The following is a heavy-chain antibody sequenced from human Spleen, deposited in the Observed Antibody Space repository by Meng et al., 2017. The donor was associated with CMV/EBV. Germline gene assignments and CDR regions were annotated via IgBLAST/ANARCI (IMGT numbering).Heavy chain of an antibody. Sequence: GGSLRLSCVASGFIFSTYEMNWVRQAPGKGLEWVSYISTSGSTIYYADSVKGRLTISRDNGKNSLYLQMNSLRAEDTAVYYCARGIVPFDPWGQGTLVTVSS. CDR2: ISTSGSTI. D-gene: IGHD2-21*01. J-gene: IGHJ5*02. CDR3: ARGIVPFDP. CDR1: GFIFSTYE. V-gene: IGHV3-48*03.